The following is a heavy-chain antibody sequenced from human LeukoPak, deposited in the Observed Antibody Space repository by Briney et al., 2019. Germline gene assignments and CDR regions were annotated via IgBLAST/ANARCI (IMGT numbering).Heavy chain of an antibody. CDR3: SKKGQSEDYGKPA. D-gene: IGHD4-17*01. CDR1: GFPFSNYA. Sequence: GGSLRLSCAASGFPFSNYAMSWVRQAPGKGLECVSSINSYGDSTYYADSVRGWFTISRDDSKNMLYLQMNSLRAEDTAVYYCSKKGQSEDYGKPAWGQGTLVTVSS. CDR2: INSYGDST. V-gene: IGHV3-23*01. J-gene: IGHJ5*02.